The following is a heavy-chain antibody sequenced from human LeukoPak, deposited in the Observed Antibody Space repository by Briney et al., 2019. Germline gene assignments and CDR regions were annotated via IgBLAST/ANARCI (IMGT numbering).Heavy chain of an antibody. CDR2: ISGSGGNT. V-gene: IGHV3-23*01. CDR3: AKLTMIVAVMDAFDM. Sequence: PGGSLRLSCAASEFDFSSHAMTWVRQAPGKGLEWVSDISGSGGNTYYADSVKGRFTISRDNYKNTLYLQMHSLRAEDTAVYYCAKLTMIVAVMDAFDMWGQGTMVTVSS. D-gene: IGHD3-22*01. CDR1: EFDFSSHA. J-gene: IGHJ3*02.